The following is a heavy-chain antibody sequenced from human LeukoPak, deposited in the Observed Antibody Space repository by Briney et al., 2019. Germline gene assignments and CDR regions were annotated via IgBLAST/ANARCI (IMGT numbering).Heavy chain of an antibody. Sequence: AGGSLRPSCAASGFTFSSYAMSWVRQAPGKGLEWVSAISGSGGSTYYADSVKARFTISRDNSKNTLYLQMNSLRAEDTAVYYCAKDPRSGYGDDYWGQGTLVTVSS. J-gene: IGHJ4*02. CDR1: GFTFSSYA. CDR3: AKDPRSGYGDDY. V-gene: IGHV3-23*01. CDR2: ISGSGGST. D-gene: IGHD5-12*01.